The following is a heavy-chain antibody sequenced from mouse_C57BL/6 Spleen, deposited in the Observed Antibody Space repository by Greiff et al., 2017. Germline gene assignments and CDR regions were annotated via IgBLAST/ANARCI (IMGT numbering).Heavy chain of an antibody. D-gene: IGHD6-5*01. CDR1: GYTFTDHT. CDR3: ARRRGMQDYAMDY. CDR2: IYPRDGST. Sequence: QVQLQQSDAELVKPGASVKISCKVSGYTFTDHTIHWMKQRPEQGLEWIGYIYPRDGSTKYNEKFKGKATLTADKSSSTSYRQLNSLTSEDSAVYFCARRRGMQDYAMDYWGQGTSVTVSS. J-gene: IGHJ4*01. V-gene: IGHV1-78*01.